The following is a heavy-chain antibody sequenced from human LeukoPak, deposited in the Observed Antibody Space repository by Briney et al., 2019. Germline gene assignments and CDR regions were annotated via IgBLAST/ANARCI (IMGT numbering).Heavy chain of an antibody. V-gene: IGHV3-23*01. D-gene: IGHD2-2*01. CDR2: ISGSGGST. Sequence: GGSLRLSRAASGFTFSSYAMSWVRQAPGKGLEWVSAISGSGGSTYYADSVKGRFTISRDNSKNTLYLQMNSLRAEDTAVYYCAKEDDIVVVPAADTPYYFDYWGQGTLVTVSS. J-gene: IGHJ4*02. CDR3: AKEDDIVVVPAADTPYYFDY. CDR1: GFTFSSYA.